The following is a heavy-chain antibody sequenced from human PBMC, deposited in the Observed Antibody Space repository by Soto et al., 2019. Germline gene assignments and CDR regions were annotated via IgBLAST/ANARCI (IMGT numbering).Heavy chain of an antibody. CDR1: GYTFTNYG. D-gene: IGHD5-18*01. V-gene: IGHV1-18*01. CDR3: APHTLDTGMPSGY. Sequence: QVQLVQSGAEVREPGASVKVSCKASGYTFTNYGVSWVRQATGQGLEWMGWIGGYKGNTNYAQKLQGKATFTTDTSTHCAYMKLRRLTSDAKAVYYWAPHTLDTGMPSGYWGQGTLVTVSP. CDR2: IGGYKGNT. J-gene: IGHJ4*02.